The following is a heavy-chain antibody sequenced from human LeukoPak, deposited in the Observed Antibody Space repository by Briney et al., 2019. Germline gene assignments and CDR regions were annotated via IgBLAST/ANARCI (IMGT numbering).Heavy chain of an antibody. CDR2: ISSSSSYI. J-gene: IGHJ4*02. CDR1: GFTFSSYS. Sequence: GGSLRLSCAASGFTFSSYSMNWVRQAPGKGLEWVSSISSSSSYIYYADSVKGRFTISRDNAKNSLYLQMNSLRAEDTAVYYCARDLSYSGYDSKDYGDKEYYFDYWGQGTLVTVSS. CDR3: ARDLSYSGYDSKDYGDKEYYFDY. D-gene: IGHD5-12*01. V-gene: IGHV3-21*01.